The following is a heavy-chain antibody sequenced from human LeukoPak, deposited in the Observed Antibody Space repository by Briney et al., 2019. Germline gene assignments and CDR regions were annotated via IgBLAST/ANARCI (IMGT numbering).Heavy chain of an antibody. J-gene: IGHJ3*02. Sequence: GGSLRPSCAASGFTFSSYWMSWVRQAPGKGLEWVANIKQDGSEKYYVDSVKGRFTISRDNAKNSLYLQMNSLRAEDTAVYYCGVTELYYYDSSGFDIWGQGTMVTVSS. CDR1: GFTFSSYW. CDR3: GVTELYYYDSSGFDI. D-gene: IGHD3-22*01. V-gene: IGHV3-7*01. CDR2: IKQDGSEK.